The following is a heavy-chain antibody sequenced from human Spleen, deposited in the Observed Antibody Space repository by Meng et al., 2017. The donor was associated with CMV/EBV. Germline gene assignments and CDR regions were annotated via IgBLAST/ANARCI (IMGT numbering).Heavy chain of an antibody. CDR2: IYHTGST. D-gene: IGHD4-11*01. CDR3: ARDSKDYYYFYGMDV. Sequence: GSLRLSCTVSGGSISSSDYYWGWIRQPPGKGLEWIGEIYHTGSTSYNPSLKSRVTILVDKSKNQFSLKLSSVTAADTAVYYCARDSKDYYYFYGMDVWGQGTTVTVSS. J-gene: IGHJ6*02. V-gene: IGHV4-39*07. CDR1: GGSISSSDYY.